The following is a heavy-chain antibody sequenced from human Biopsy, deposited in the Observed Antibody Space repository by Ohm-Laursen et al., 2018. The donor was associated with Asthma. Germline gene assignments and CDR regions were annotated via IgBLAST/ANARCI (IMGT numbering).Heavy chain of an antibody. J-gene: IGHJ3*02. CDR2: VSSDGHNK. V-gene: IGHV3-30*03. CDR3: ARQSGQDYGDSSGFDI. CDR1: GFVFSRCG. Sequence: SSLRLSCTAPGFVFSRCGMHWVRQGPGKGLEWVALVSSDGHNKYYEDSVKGRFTISRDNSRNRLYLQINRLTVEDSAVYFCARQSGQDYGDSSGFDIWGQGTKVAVSS. D-gene: IGHD3-22*01.